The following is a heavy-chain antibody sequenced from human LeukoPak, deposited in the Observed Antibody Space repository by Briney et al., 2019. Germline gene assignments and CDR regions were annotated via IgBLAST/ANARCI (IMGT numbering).Heavy chain of an antibody. Sequence: HAGGSLRLSCAASGFTLSSYWMHWVRQAPGKGLVWVSRFNGDANTTTYTDSVRGRFTISGDNAKRTLYLQMNSLRAEDTAVYYCASSGSTWYGGFDYWGQGILVTVSS. CDR2: FNGDANTT. D-gene: IGHD6-13*01. J-gene: IGHJ4*02. CDR3: ASSGSTWYGGFDY. CDR1: GFTLSSYW. V-gene: IGHV3-74*01.